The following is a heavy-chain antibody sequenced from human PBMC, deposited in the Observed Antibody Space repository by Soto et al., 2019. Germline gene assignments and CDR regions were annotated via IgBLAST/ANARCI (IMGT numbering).Heavy chain of an antibody. CDR2: ISSSSSYI. J-gene: IGHJ6*03. CDR3: ARVLALWFGELLNGDYYYYMDV. CDR1: GFTFSSYS. V-gene: IGHV3-21*01. Sequence: EVQLVESGGGLVKPGGSLRPSCAASGFTFSSYSMNWVRQAPGKGLEWVSSISSSSSYIYYADSVKGRFTITRDNAKNSLYLQMNSLRAEDTAVYYCARVLALWFGELLNGDYYYYMDVWGKGTTVTVSS. D-gene: IGHD3-10*01.